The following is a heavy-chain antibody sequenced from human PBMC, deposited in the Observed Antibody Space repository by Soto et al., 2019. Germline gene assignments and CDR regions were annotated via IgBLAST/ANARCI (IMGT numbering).Heavy chain of an antibody. D-gene: IGHD3-10*01. CDR3: GSGSYYNRPFDF. Sequence: SETLSLTCIVSGGSLISYYWSWIRQPPGKGLEWLGHISYSGDTNYNPSLKSRVTMSVDTSTNRFSLQMTSVTDADTAIYYFGSGSYYNRPFDFWGQGTLVTVSS. V-gene: IGHV4-59*08. CDR1: GGSLISYY. CDR2: ISYSGDT. J-gene: IGHJ4*02.